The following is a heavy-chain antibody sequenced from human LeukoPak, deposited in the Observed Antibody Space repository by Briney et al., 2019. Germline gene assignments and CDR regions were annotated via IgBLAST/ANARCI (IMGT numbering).Heavy chain of an antibody. CDR2: IRYDGTSE. D-gene: IGHD6-13*01. V-gene: IGHV3-30-3*01. J-gene: IGHJ4*02. CDR3: ARDLAAAGTLIDY. CDR1: GFTFSNYA. Sequence: GGSLRLSCVASGFTFSNYAMHWVRQAPGKGLEWVAVIRYDGTSEYYADSVKGRFTISRDNSKNTLYLQMNSLRPEDTALYYCARDLAAAGTLIDYWGQGTLVTVSS.